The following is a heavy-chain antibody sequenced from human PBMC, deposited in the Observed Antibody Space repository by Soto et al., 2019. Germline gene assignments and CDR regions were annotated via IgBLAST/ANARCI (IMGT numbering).Heavy chain of an antibody. D-gene: IGHD5-12*01. V-gene: IGHV4-34*01. J-gene: IGHJ4*02. CDR3: ASITWLRSVLPVDY. CDR1: GGSFSGYY. CDR2: INHSGGT. Sequence: QVQLQQWGAGLLKPSETLSLTCVVYGGSFSGYYWTWIRQPPGKGLEWIGEINHSGGTNYNPSLKSRVTISIDMSKYQLSLKLRSARPASTAVYYWASITWLRSVLPVDYWVQGPLVPVSS.